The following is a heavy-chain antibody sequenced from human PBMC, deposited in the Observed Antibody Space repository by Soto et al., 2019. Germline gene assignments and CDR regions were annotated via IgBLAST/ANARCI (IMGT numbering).Heavy chain of an antibody. CDR1: GFTFSSYA. Sequence: EVQLLESGGGLVQPGGSLSLSCAAAGFTFSSYAMSWVRQTPGKGLEWVAGIIGSGGATYYADAVKGRLTISRDNSNNTLYLQTTSLRAEDTAVYYCAKDLGPPVRSLYPYWYFDAWGRGTLVTVSS. V-gene: IGHV3-23*01. D-gene: IGHD2-15*01. CDR2: IIGSGGAT. J-gene: IGHJ2*01. CDR3: AKDLGPPVRSLYPYWYFDA.